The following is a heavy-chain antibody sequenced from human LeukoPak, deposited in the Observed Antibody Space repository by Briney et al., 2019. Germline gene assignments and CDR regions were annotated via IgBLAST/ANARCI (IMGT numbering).Heavy chain of an antibody. J-gene: IGHJ3*02. D-gene: IGHD6-13*01. V-gene: IGHV3-66*01. CDR2: IYSGGST. Sequence: GGSLRLSCAASGFTFSSNYMSWVRQAPGKGLEWVSVIYSGGSTYYSDSVKGSFTRSRDNSKNTLYLQMNSLRPDDTAVNYCARDVTGYSSSYDAFDIWGQGTMVTVSS. CDR3: ARDVTGYSSSYDAFDI. CDR1: GFTFSSNY.